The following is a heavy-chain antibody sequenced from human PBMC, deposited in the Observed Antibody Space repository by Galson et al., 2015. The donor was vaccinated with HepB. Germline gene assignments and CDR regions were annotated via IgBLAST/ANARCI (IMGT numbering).Heavy chain of an antibody. D-gene: IGHD3-3*01. CDR2: LSGSGGST. Sequence: SLRISCAASGFTFSTYAMNWVRQAPGKGLNWVSGLSGSGGSTYYAESVKGRFTISRDNSKNTLYLQMNSLRAEDTAVYYCAKVDYDFWSGRVDGMDVWGQGTTVTVSS. CDR3: AKVDYDFWSGRVDGMDV. J-gene: IGHJ6*02. V-gene: IGHV3-23*01. CDR1: GFTFSTYA.